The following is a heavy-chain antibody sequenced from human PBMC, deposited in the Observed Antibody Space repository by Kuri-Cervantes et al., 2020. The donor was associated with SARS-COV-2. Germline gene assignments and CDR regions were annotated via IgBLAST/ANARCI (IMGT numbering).Heavy chain of an antibody. CDR1: GGSISSHY. J-gene: IGHJ5*02. D-gene: IGHD3-3*01. Sequence: GSLRLSCTVSGGSISSHYWSWIRQPPGKGLEWIGYIYYSGSTNYNPSLKSRVTISVDTSKNQFSLKLSSVTAADTAVYYCARAWVVTIFGVVDGWFDPWGQGTLVTVSS. V-gene: IGHV4-59*11. CDR2: IYYSGST. CDR3: ARAWVVTIFGVVDGWFDP.